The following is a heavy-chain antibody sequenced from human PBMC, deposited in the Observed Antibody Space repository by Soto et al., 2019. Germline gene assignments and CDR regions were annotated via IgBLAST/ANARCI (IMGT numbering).Heavy chain of an antibody. D-gene: IGHD2-15*01. CDR2: TYYRSKWYN. V-gene: IGHV6-1*01. CDR3: ARLETPQNNWFDP. CDR1: GSSVSSNIAA. J-gene: IGHJ5*02. Sequence: SQTLSLTCAISGSSVSSNIAAWNFIRQSPSRGLEWLGRTYYRSKWYNDYALSVKSRITINPDTSKNQFSLQLNSVTPEDTAVYYCARLETPQNNWFDPWGQGTMVTVSS.